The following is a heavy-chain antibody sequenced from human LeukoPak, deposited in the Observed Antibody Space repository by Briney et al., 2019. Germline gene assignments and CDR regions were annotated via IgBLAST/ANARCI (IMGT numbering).Heavy chain of an antibody. D-gene: IGHD3-16*01. CDR1: GGSFSGCY. Sequence: SETLSLTCAVYGGSFSGCYWSWIRQPPGKGLEWIGEINHSGSTNYNPSLKSRVTISVDTSKNQFSLKLSSVTAADTAVYYCAREGGYFDYWGQGTLVTVSS. CDR2: INHSGST. J-gene: IGHJ4*02. V-gene: IGHV4-34*01. CDR3: AREGGYFDY.